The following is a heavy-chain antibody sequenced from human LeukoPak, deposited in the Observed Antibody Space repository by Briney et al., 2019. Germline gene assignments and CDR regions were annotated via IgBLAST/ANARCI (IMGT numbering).Heavy chain of an antibody. CDR3: ARGRGSYLVGAFDI. J-gene: IGHJ3*02. V-gene: IGHV3-33*01. D-gene: IGHD1-26*01. CDR1: GFTFSGYG. Sequence: PGRSLRLSCAASGFTFSGYGMHWVRQAPGKGLEWVAVIWYDGSNKYYADSVKGRFTISRDNSKNTLYLQMNSLRAEDTALYHCARGRGSYLVGAFDIWGQGTMVTVSS. CDR2: IWYDGSNK.